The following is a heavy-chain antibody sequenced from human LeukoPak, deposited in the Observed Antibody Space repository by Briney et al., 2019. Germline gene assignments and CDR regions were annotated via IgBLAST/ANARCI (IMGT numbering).Heavy chain of an antibody. CDR3: AREDNIAAAGFDY. CDR1: GGSISSGGYY. Sequence: PSQTLSLTCTVSGGSISSGGYYWSWIRQPPGNGLEWIGYIYHSGSTYYNPSLKSRVTISVDRSKNQFSLKLSSVTAADTAVYYCAREDNIAAAGFDYWGQGTLVTVSS. V-gene: IGHV4-30-2*01. CDR2: IYHSGST. J-gene: IGHJ4*02. D-gene: IGHD6-13*01.